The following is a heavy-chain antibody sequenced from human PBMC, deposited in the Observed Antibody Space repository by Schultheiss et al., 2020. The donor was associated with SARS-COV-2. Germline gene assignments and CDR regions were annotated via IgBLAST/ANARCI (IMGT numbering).Heavy chain of an antibody. CDR1: GFTFGDYA. CDR2: ISSSGSTI. V-gene: IGHV3-11*04. CDR3: ARWWYYNSSGHYYFDYGMDV. Sequence: GGSLRLSCTASGFTFGDYAMSWFRQAPGKGLEWLSYISSSGSTIHYADSVKGRFTISRDNAKNSVYLQMTSLRAEDTAVYYCARWWYYNSSGHYYFDYGMDVWGQGTTVTVSS. D-gene: IGHD3-22*01. J-gene: IGHJ6*02.